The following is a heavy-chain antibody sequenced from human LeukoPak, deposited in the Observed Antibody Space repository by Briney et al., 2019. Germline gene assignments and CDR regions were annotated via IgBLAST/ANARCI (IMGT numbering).Heavy chain of an antibody. CDR2: IYHSGST. J-gene: IGHJ3*02. Sequence: SETLSLTCTVSGGSISSSSYYWGWIRQPPGKGLEWIGSIYHSGSTYYSPSLKSRVTISVDTSKNQFSLKLSSVTAADTAVYYCARKPGTTRGAFDIWGPGTMVTVSS. CDR3: ARKPGTTRGAFDI. D-gene: IGHD1-1*01. CDR1: GGSISSSSYY. V-gene: IGHV4-39*07.